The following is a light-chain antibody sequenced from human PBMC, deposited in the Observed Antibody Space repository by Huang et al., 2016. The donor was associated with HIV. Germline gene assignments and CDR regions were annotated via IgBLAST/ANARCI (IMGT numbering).Light chain of an antibody. CDR1: QSVSSY. CDR2: DTS. CDR3: QRRSAWLYT. Sequence: EIVLTQSPATLSSSPGERATLSCRASQSVSSYLAWYQQKPGQAPRLLIYDTSHRATGIPARFSGSGSGTEFTLTISSLEPEDCAVYYCQRRSAWLYTFGQGTKVEIK. J-gene: IGKJ2*01. V-gene: IGKV3-11*01.